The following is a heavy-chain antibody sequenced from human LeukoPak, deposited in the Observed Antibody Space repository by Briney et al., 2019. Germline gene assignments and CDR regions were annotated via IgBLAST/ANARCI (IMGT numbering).Heavy chain of an antibody. J-gene: IGHJ4*02. V-gene: IGHV3-48*03. D-gene: IGHD4-17*01. Sequence: PGGSQRLSCAASGFTFSSYEMNWVRQAPGKGLEWVSYISSSGSTIYYADSVKGGFTLSRDNAKNSLYLQMNGLRAEDTAVYYCARVPVGYGDYPLDYWGQGTLVTVSS. CDR2: ISSSGSTI. CDR1: GFTFSSYE. CDR3: ARVPVGYGDYPLDY.